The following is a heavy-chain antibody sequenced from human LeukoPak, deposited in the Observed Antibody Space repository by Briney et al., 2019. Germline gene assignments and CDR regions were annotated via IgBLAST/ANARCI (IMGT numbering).Heavy chain of an antibody. J-gene: IGHJ4*02. CDR1: RFTFSTYA. V-gene: IGHV3-23*01. CDR3: AKVTSSWNYFDY. CDR2: FSGSGGRT. Sequence: GGSLRLPCAASRFTFSTYAMSWVRQAPGKGLEWVSTFSGSGGRTYYADSVKGPFTISRDNSKNTLYLQMNSLRAEDTAVYYCAKVTSSWNYFDYWGQGAPVTVSS. D-gene: IGHD6-13*01.